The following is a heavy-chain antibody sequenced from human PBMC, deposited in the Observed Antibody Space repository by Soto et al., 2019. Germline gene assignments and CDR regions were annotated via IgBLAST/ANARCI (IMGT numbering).Heavy chain of an antibody. D-gene: IGHD3-10*01. J-gene: IGHJ6*03. CDR1: GGSISSGGYY. Sequence: SETLSLTCTVSGGSISSGGYYWSWIRQHPGKGLEWIGYIYYSGSTYYNPSLKSRVTISVDTSKNQFSVKLSSVTAADTAVYYCARGLGSTMVRGRLYYYMDVWGKGTTVTVSS. CDR2: IYYSGST. V-gene: IGHV4-31*03. CDR3: ARGLGSTMVRGRLYYYMDV.